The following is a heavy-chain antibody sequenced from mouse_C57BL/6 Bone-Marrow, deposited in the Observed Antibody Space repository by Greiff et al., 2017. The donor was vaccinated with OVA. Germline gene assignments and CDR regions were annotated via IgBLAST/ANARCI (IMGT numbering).Heavy chain of an antibody. J-gene: IGHJ3*01. V-gene: IGHV5-6*01. CDR1: GFTFSSYG. Sequence: EVKVVESGGDLVKPGGSLKLSCAASGFTFSSYGMSWVRQTPDKRLEWVATISSGGSYTYYPDSVKGRFTISRDNAKNTLYLQMSSLKSEDTAMYYCARGYYYGSSPPWFAYWGQGTLVTVSA. CDR3: ARGYYYGSSPPWFAY. CDR2: ISSGGSYT. D-gene: IGHD1-1*01.